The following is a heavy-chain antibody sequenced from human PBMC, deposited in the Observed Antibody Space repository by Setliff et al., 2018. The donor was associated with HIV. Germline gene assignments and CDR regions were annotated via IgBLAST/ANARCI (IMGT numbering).Heavy chain of an antibody. J-gene: IGHJ3*02. CDR2: IIPILGIA. V-gene: IGHV1-69*02. D-gene: IGHD3-10*01. CDR1: GGTFSSYT. CDR3: ARAPSLVHDAFDI. Sequence: SVKVSCKASGGTFSSYTITWVRQAPGQGLEWMGRIIPILGIADYALTFQGRVSISADKSTSTAYMELSSLRSEDTAVFYCARAPSLVHDAFDIWGQGTMVTVSS.